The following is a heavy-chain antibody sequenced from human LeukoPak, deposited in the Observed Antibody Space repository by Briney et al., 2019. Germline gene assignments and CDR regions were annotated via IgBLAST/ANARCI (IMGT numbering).Heavy chain of an antibody. Sequence: SGGSLRLSCAASGFTFSSYAMSWVRQAPGKGLEWVSAISGSGGSTYYADSVKGRFTISRDNSKNTLYLQMNSLRAEDTAVYYCAKCLKRNIVVVVAATRHYYYGMDVWGQGTTVTVSS. D-gene: IGHD2-15*01. J-gene: IGHJ6*02. CDR1: GFTFSSYA. CDR3: AKCLKRNIVVVVAATRHYYYGMDV. V-gene: IGHV3-23*01. CDR2: ISGSGGST.